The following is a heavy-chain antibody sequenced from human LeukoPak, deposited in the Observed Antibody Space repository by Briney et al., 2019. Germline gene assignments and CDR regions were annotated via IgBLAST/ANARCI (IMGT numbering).Heavy chain of an antibody. V-gene: IGHV1-46*01. CDR2: INPSGGST. CDR1: GYTFTSYY. J-gene: IGHJ5*02. Sequence: ASVKVSCKASGYTFTSYYMHWLRQAPRQGLEWMGIINPSGGSTSYAQKFQGRVTMTRDTSTSTVYMELSSLRSEDTAVYYCAKVYCGGDCSYNWFDPWGQGTLVTVSS. CDR3: AKVYCGGDCSYNWFDP. D-gene: IGHD2-21*02.